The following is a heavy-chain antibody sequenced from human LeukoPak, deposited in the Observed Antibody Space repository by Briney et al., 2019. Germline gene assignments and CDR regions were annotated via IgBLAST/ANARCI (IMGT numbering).Heavy chain of an antibody. CDR3: ARDLIKSQLGGYYYYYMDV. D-gene: IGHD6-6*01. V-gene: IGHV1-46*01. CDR2: INPSGGST. CDR1: GYTFTSYY. Sequence: GASVKVSCKASGYTFTSYYMHWVRQAPGQGLEWMGIINPSGGSTSYAQKFQGRVTMTRDMSTSTVYMELSSLRSEDTAVYYCARDLIKSQLGGYYYYYMDVWGKGTTVTVSS. J-gene: IGHJ6*03.